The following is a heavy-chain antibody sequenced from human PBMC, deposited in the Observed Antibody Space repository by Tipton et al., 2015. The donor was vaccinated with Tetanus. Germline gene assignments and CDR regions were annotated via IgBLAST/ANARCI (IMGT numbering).Heavy chain of an antibody. CDR2: IFYTGTT. Sequence: WVRQAPGKGLEWIGSIFYTGTTYYKPSLGSRVTMSVDTSKIQFSLKLSSVTAADTAVYYCARLSSTANDAHAFDIWGQGTTVIVSS. CDR3: ARLSSTANDAHAFDI. D-gene: IGHD2-21*02. V-gene: IGHV4-39*01. J-gene: IGHJ3*02.